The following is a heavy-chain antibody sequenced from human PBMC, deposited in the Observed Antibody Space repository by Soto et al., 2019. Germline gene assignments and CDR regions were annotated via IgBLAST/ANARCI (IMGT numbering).Heavy chain of an antibody. V-gene: IGHV1-18*01. J-gene: IGHJ4*02. Sequence: GASVQVSCKASGYTFTSYGISWVRQAPGQGLEWMGWISAYNGNTNYAQKLQGRVTMATDTSTSTAYMELRSLRSDDTAVYYCARDLYYYDSSGYWGQGTLVTVSS. CDR1: GYTFTSYG. CDR2: ISAYNGNT. D-gene: IGHD3-22*01. CDR3: ARDLYYYDSSGY.